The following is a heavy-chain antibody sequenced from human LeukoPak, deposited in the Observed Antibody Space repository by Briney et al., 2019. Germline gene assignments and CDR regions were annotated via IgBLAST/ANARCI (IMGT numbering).Heavy chain of an antibody. CDR3: AKARPKVWYSRSRGSYDY. D-gene: IGHD6-13*01. CDR1: GGSFSGYY. Sequence: SETLSLTCAVYGGSFSGYYWSWIRQPPGKGLEWIGEINHSGSTNYNPSLKSRVTISVDTSKNQFSLKLSSVTAADTAVYYCAKARPKVWYSRSRGSYDYWGQGTLVTVPP. J-gene: IGHJ4*02. V-gene: IGHV4-34*01. CDR2: INHSGST.